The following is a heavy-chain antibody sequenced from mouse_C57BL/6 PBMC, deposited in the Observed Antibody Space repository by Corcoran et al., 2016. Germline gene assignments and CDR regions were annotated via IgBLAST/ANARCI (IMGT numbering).Heavy chain of an antibody. CDR1: GYTFKTYG. V-gene: IGHV9-3*01. D-gene: IGHD2-4*01. CDR3: ARSRDYDDYYAIDY. CDR2: INTYSGVP. J-gene: IGHJ4*01. Sequence: QIQLVQSGPELKKPGETVKISCKASGYTFKTYGMSWVKQAPGKGLKWMGWINTYSGVPTYADDFKGRFAFSLETSASTAYLQINNLKNEDTATYFCARSRDYDDYYAIDYWGQGTSVTVSS.